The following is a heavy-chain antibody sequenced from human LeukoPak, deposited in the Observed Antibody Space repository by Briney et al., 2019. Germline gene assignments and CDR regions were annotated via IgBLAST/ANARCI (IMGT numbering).Heavy chain of an antibody. CDR1: GYTFISYY. V-gene: IGHV1-46*01. J-gene: IGHJ4*02. CDR2: INPGGST. D-gene: IGHD2-15*01. CDR3: ARDGLGGSQPSFDY. Sequence: GASVKVSCKASGYTFISYYMHWVRQAPGQGLEWMGIINPGGSTSYAQKFQGRVTMTRDTSTSTVYMELSSLRSEDTAVYYCARDGLGGSQPSFDYWGQGTLVTVSS.